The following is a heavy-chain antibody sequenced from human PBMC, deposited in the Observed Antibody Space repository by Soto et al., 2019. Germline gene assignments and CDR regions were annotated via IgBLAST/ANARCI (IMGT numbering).Heavy chain of an antibody. CDR1: GGSINNYY. CDR3: ARYASGSYPAIHFDY. J-gene: IGHJ4*02. CDR2: IYYSGST. Sequence: QVQLQESGPGLVKPLETLSLTCTVSGGSINNYYWSWIRQPPGKGLEWIGYIYYSGSTNYNPSLRSRVTISVDTSKIQFSLKVNSVTAADTAVYYCARYASGSYPAIHFDYWGQGILVTVSP. D-gene: IGHD3-10*01. V-gene: IGHV4-59*01.